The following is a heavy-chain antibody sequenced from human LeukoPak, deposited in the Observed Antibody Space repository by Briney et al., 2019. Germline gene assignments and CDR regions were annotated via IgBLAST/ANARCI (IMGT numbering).Heavy chain of an antibody. D-gene: IGHD3-3*01. CDR3: ARAQRITIFGVVMIPWDY. CDR2: ISSSSSYI. J-gene: IGHJ4*02. CDR1: GFTFSSYS. V-gene: IGHV3-21*01. Sequence: GGSLRLSCSACGFTFSSYSMIWVRPAPGKGLEWVSSISSSSSYIYYADSVKGRFTISRDNAKNSLYLQMNSLRAEDTAVYYCARAQRITIFGVVMIPWDYWGQGTLVTVSS.